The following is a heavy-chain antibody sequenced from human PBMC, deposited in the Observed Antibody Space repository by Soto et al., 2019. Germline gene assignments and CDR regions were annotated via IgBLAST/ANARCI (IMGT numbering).Heavy chain of an antibody. Sequence: EVQVSESGGGLVQPGGSLRLSCATSGFTFSNYPMNWVRQAPGKGLEWVSGISAGGDRTYYADSEKGRFTIFRDNSKNSVSLRMNSLRVEDTAVYYCARRVWGQGTLVTVSS. J-gene: IGHJ4*02. V-gene: IGHV3-23*01. CDR3: ARRV. CDR2: ISAGGDRT. CDR1: GFTFSNYP.